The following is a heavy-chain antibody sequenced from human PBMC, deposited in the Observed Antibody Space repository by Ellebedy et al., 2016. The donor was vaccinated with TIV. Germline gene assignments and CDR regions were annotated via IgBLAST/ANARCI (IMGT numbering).Heavy chain of an antibody. CDR2: ISGSASTW. D-gene: IGHD3-9*01. CDR3: ARLYIDYWLY. V-gene: IGHV3-48*03. CDR1: GFTFRSHE. J-gene: IGHJ4*02. Sequence: PGGSLRLSCAASGFTFRSHEMTWVRQAPGKGLEWVSHISGSASTWYYADSVKGRFTISRDNTKNSLYLQMNSLRAEDTAVYYCARLYIDYWLYWGQGTLVTVSS.